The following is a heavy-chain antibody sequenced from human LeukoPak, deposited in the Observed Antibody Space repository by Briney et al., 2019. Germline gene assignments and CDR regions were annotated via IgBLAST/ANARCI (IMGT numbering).Heavy chain of an antibody. CDR1: GYTFTGYY. CDR2: IIPIFGTA. Sequence: SVKVSCKASGYTFTGYYMHWVRQAPGQGLEWMGGIIPIFGTANYAQKFQGRVTITADESTSTAYMELSSLRSEDTAVYYCARDGIWGGSGSYYNVFDYWGQGTLVTVSS. D-gene: IGHD3-10*01. CDR3: ARDGIWGGSGSYYNVFDY. V-gene: IGHV1-69*13. J-gene: IGHJ4*02.